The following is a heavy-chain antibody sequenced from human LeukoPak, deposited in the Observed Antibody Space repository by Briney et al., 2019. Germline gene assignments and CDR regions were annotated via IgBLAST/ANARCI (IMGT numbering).Heavy chain of an antibody. CDR3: ARRQHLWTWSFHY. J-gene: IGHJ4*02. CDR2: INPNSGAT. CDR1: GYTFTAYY. V-gene: IGHV1-2*02. D-gene: IGHD3/OR15-3a*01. Sequence: GASVKVSCKASGYTFTAYYIHWVRQAPGQGLEWMGWINPNSGATTYAQKFQGRVTMTRDMSTSTVYMELSSLRSEDTAVYYCARRQHLWTWSFHYWGQGTLVTASS.